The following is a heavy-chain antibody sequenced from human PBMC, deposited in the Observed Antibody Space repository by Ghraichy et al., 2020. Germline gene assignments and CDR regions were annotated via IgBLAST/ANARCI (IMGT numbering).Heavy chain of an antibody. D-gene: IGHD2-2*01. J-gene: IGHJ6*02. CDR1: GFTFSGYS. CDR3: ARGFGDCSSTSCSINYYYYGMDV. V-gene: IGHV3-21*01. CDR2: ISTGSAFI. Sequence: GGSLRLSCAASGFTFSGYSMNWVRQAPGKGLEWVAYISTGSAFIYYADSVKGRFTISRDNARNSLYLQMNSLRVEDTALYFCARGFGDCSSTSCSINYYYYGMDVWGQGTTVTVSS.